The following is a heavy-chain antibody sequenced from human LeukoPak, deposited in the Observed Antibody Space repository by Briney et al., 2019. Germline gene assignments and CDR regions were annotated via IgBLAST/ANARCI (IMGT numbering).Heavy chain of an antibody. CDR3: ARAGNIVVVPARRRGPLLFDY. CDR1: GGSISSYY. D-gene: IGHD2-2*01. Sequence: SETLSLTCTVSGGSISSYYWSWIRQPPGKGLEWIGYIYYSGSNNYNPSLKSRVTISVDTSKNQFSLKLSSVTAADTAVYYCARAGNIVVVPARRRGPLLFDYWGQGTLVTVSS. V-gene: IGHV4-59*01. CDR2: IYYSGSN. J-gene: IGHJ4*02.